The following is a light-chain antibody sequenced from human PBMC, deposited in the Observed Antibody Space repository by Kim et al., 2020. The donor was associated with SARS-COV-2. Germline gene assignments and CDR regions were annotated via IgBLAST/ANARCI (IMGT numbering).Light chain of an antibody. V-gene: IGKV3-20*01. J-gene: IGKJ2*01. CDR3: QQYESSPHT. CDR2: VAS. CDR1: QSVSSSY. Sequence: FTPGERATLSSKASQSVSSSYLAWYQQKPGQAPRLLIFVASNRATGISDRFSGSGSGTDFTLTINRLEPGDFAVYYCQQYESSPHTFGQGTKLEI.